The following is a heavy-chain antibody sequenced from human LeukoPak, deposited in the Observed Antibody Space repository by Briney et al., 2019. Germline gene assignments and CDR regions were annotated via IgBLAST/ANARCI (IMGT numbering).Heavy chain of an antibody. CDR1: GFTFSDYS. CDR3: ARDPKGYGYAFDY. V-gene: IGHV3-48*02. CDR2: ISSSSSII. J-gene: IGHJ4*02. D-gene: IGHD5-12*01. Sequence: GGSLRLSCAASGFTFSDYSMNWVRQAPGKGLEWVSRISSSSSIIHYADSVKGRFTISRDNAKNSLYLQMNSLRDEDTAVYYCARDPKGYGYAFDYWGQGTLVTISS.